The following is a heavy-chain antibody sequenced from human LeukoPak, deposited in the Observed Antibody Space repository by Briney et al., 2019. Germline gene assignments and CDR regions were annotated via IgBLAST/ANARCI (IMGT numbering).Heavy chain of an antibody. D-gene: IGHD6-6*01. J-gene: IGHJ3*02. CDR3: ARDCLEKSSSSVNAFDI. V-gene: IGHV1-69*05. Sequence: SVKVSCKASGGTFSSYAISWVRQAPGQGLEWMGGIIPIFGTANYAQKFQGRVTITTDESTSTAYMELSSLRSEDTAVYYCARDCLEKSSSSVNAFDIWGQGTMVTVSS. CDR1: GGTFSSYA. CDR2: IIPIFGTA.